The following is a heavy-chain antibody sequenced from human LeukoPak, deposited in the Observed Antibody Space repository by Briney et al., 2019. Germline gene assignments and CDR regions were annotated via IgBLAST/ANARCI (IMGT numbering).Heavy chain of an antibody. CDR1: GYTFTGYY. CDR2: INPNSGGT. Sequence: ASVKVSCKASGYTFTGYYMHWVRQAPGQGLEWMGWINPNSGGTNYAQKFQGRVTMTRDTSISTAYMELSRLRSDDTAVYYCARGVGAFWNDAFDIWGQGTMVTVSS. D-gene: IGHD3-3*01. V-gene: IGHV1-2*02. CDR3: ARGVGAFWNDAFDI. J-gene: IGHJ3*02.